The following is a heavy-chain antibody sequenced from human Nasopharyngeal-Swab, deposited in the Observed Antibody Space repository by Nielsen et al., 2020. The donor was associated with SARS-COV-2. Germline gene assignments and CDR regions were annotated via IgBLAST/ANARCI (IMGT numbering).Heavy chain of an antibody. J-gene: IGHJ6*02. CDR1: GFPFNNYN. V-gene: IGHV3-21*01. CDR3: ARDGLDYDFWSAYFMDV. CDR2: ISSSSSYI. D-gene: IGHD3-3*01. Sequence: GESLKISCAASGFPFNNYNFNWVRQPRGKRLEWVSSISSSSSYIYYADSVKGRFTISRDNAKNSLYLQMNSLRAEDTAVYYCARDGLDYDFWSAYFMDVWGQGTTVTVSS.